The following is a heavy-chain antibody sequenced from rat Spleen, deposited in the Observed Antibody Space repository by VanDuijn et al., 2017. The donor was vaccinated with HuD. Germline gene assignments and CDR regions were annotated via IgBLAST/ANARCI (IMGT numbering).Heavy chain of an antibody. V-gene: IGHV5-7*01. CDR2: ITYDGSRT. D-gene: IGHD1-11*01. CDR3: TRGEEAIGGY. J-gene: IGHJ2*01. Sequence: EVQLVESGGGLVQPGRPMRLSCAASGFTFSDYYMAWVRQAPEKGLEWVATITYDGSRTYYRDSVKGRFTFSRDNAQNTLYLQMNSLRSEDTATYYCTRGEEAIGGYWGQGVMVTVSS. CDR1: GFTFSDYY.